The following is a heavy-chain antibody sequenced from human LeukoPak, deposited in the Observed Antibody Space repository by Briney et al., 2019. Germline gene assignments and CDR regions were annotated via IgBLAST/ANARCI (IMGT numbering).Heavy chain of an antibody. D-gene: IGHD5-12*01. J-gene: IGHJ4*02. V-gene: IGHV3-30*04. CDR2: ISYSGSNK. CDR3: AREGYYDSLDY. Sequence: GGSLRLSCAASGFTFSSYAMHWVRQAPGKGLEWVSVISYSGSNKYYADSVKGRFTISRDNSKNTLYLQMNSLRAEDRAVYYCAREGYYDSLDYWGQGTLVTVSS. CDR1: GFTFSSYA.